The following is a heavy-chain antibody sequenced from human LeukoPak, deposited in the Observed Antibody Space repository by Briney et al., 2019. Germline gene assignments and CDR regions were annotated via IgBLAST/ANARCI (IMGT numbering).Heavy chain of an antibody. D-gene: IGHD3-22*01. CDR2: ISAYNGNT. J-gene: IGHJ4*02. Sequence: ASVKVSCKASGYTFTSYGISWVRQAPGQGLEWMGWISAYNGNTNYAQKLQGRVTMTTDTSTSTAYMELRSLRSDDTAVCYCARDGDSSGYYPSDYWGQGTLVTVSS. CDR3: ARDGDSSGYYPSDY. CDR1: GYTFTSYG. V-gene: IGHV1-18*01.